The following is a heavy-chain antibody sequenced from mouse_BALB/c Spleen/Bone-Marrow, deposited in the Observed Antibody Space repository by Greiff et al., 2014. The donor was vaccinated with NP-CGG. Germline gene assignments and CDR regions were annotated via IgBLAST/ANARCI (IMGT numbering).Heavy chain of an antibody. J-gene: IGHJ3*01. CDR3: ARDCRYDKEFAY. D-gene: IGHD2-14*01. CDR2: IDPSTGHT. Sequence: LQESGAELAKPGASVKMSCKASGFSFTTYWMHWFKQRPGQGLEWIGYIDPSTGHTDYNQNFKGKATLTEDKSSSTAYMQLSSLTSEDTAVYYCARDCRYDKEFAYWGQGTPVTVSA. CDR1: GFSFTTYW. V-gene: IGHV1-7*01.